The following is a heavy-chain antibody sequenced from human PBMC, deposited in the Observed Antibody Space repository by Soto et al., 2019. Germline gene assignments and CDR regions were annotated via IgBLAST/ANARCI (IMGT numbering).Heavy chain of an antibody. CDR2: IYHSGST. D-gene: IGHD2-2*01. J-gene: IGHJ2*01. CDR1: SGSISSSNW. Sequence: QVQLQESGPGLVKPSGTLSLTCAVSSGSISSSNWWSWVRQPPGKGLEWIGEIYHSGSTNYNPSLKSLVTISVDKSKNQFSLMLSSVTAADTAVYYCARVLPVLGYCSSTSCPHWYFDLWGRGTLVTVSS. V-gene: IGHV4-4*02. CDR3: ARVLPVLGYCSSTSCPHWYFDL.